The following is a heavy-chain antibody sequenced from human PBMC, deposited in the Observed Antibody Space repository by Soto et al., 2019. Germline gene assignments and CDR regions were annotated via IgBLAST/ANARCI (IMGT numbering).Heavy chain of an antibody. CDR1: AGFVNSDTHS. Sequence: PSETLSLTCTVSAGFVNSDTHSWGWIPQTPGKRLEWIGFIYYGGSTKNPSLRSRVTMSVDTSKNQFSLKLRSVIVADTAVYYCVTGETNGYYYGMDVWGRGTTVTVSS. V-gene: IGHV4-61*01. CDR3: VTGETNGYYYGMDV. J-gene: IGHJ6*02. CDR2: IYYGGST. D-gene: IGHD2-8*01.